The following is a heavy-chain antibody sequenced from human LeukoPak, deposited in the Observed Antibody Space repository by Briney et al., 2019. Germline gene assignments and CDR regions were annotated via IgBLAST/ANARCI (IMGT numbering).Heavy chain of an antibody. J-gene: IGHJ4*02. D-gene: IGHD3-10*01. CDR2: IKQDGSEK. V-gene: IGHV3-7*01. CDR1: GFTFSSYW. CDR3: ARAGVGVPYFDY. Sequence: GGSLRLSCAAPGFTFSSYWMSWVRQAPGKGLEWVANIKQDGSEKYYVDSVKGRFTISRDNAKNSLYLQMNSLRAEDTAVYYCARAGVGVPYFDYWGQGTLVTVSS.